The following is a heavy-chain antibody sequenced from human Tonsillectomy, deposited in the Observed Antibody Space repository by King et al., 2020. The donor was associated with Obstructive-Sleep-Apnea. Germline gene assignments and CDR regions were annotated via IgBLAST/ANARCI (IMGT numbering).Heavy chain of an antibody. CDR2: IHHGGST. CDR3: AGGLVNVGATSFDY. D-gene: IGHD1-26*01. J-gene: IGHJ4*02. Sequence: QLQESGPGLVKPSGTLSLTCDVSGGSISTNYWWTWVRQPPGKGLEWIGEIHHGGSTHYNPSLKSRVTLSVNKSNNQFSLRLTSVTAADTALYFCAGGLVNVGATSFDYWGQGTLVTVSS. CDR1: GGSISTNYW. V-gene: IGHV4-4*02.